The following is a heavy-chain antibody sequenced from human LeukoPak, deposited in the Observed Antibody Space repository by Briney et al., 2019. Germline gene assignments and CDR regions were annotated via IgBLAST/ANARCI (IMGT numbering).Heavy chain of an antibody. V-gene: IGHV3-11*01. CDR3: ARDPSYSSSWADY. J-gene: IGHJ4*02. CDR1: GFTFSDYY. Sequence: TGGSLRLSCAASGFTFSDYYMSWIRQAPGKGLEWVSYISSSGSTIYYADSVKGRFTISRDNAKNSLYLQMNSLRAEDTAVYYCARDPSYSSSWADYWGQGTLVTVSS. D-gene: IGHD6-13*01. CDR2: ISSSGSTI.